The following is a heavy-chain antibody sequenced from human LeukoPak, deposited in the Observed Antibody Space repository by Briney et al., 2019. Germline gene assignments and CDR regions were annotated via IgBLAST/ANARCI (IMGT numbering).Heavy chain of an antibody. CDR3: ATGGGSTFGNFHRYYYYGMDV. V-gene: IGHV1-24*01. Sequence: ASVEVSCKVSGYTLTELSMHWVRQAPGKGLEWMGGFDPEDGETVYAQKFQGRVTMTEDTSTDTAYMELSSLRPEDTAVYYCATGGGSTFGNFHRYYYYGMDVWGQGTTVTVSS. D-gene: IGHD2-2*01. CDR1: GYTLTELS. J-gene: IGHJ6*02. CDR2: FDPEDGET.